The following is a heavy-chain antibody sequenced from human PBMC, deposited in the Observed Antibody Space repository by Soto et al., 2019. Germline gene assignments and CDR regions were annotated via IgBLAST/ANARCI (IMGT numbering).Heavy chain of an antibody. D-gene: IGHD3-22*01. V-gene: IGHV3-23*01. CDR3: AKDRGYYASSGYPFDY. CDR1: GFTFSSYA. J-gene: IGHJ4*02. Sequence: EVQLLESGGGLVQPGGSLRLSCAASGFTFSSYAMSWVRQAPGKGLGWVSAISGSGGSTYYADSVKGRFTISRDNSKNSLSLQMNSLRAEDTAVYYCAKDRGYYASSGYPFDYWCQGTLFTVSS. CDR2: ISGSGGST.